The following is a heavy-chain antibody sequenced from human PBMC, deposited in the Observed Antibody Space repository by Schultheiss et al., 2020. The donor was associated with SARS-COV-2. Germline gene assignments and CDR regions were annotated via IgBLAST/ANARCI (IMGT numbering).Heavy chain of an antibody. CDR1: GFTFSSYW. CDR3: ARAVGGSRVVPAAIDY. V-gene: IGHV3-23*01. Sequence: GGSLRLSCAASGFTFSSYWMHWVRQAPGKGLEWVSAISGSGGSTYYADSVKGRFTISRDNSKNTLYLQMNSLRSDDTAVYYCARAVGGSRVVPAAIDYWGQGTLVTVSS. D-gene: IGHD2-2*01. CDR2: ISGSGGST. J-gene: IGHJ4*02.